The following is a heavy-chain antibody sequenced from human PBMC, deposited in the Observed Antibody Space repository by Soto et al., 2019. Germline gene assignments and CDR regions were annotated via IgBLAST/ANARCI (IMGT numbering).Heavy chain of an antibody. CDR3: ARQSKGLHYYYDYMDV. J-gene: IGHJ6*03. V-gene: IGHV4-39*01. Sequence: QLQLQESGPGLVKPSETLSLTCTVSGGSISSSSYYWGWIRQPPGKGLEWIGSIYYSGSTYYNPSLKGRVTISGDTSKNQFSLKLSSVTAADTAVYYCARQSKGLHYYYDYMDVWGKGTTVTVSS. CDR1: GGSISSSSYY. D-gene: IGHD2-15*01. CDR2: IYYSGST.